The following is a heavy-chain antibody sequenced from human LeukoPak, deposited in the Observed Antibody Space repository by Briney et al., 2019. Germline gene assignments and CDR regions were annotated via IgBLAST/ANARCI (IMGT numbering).Heavy chain of an antibody. J-gene: IGHJ5*02. CDR1: GGSSSGYY. CDR3: AREGSGIGYFGWFDP. Sequence: SETLSLTCAVYGGSSSGYYWSWIRQPPGKGLEWIGEINHSGSTNYNPSLKSRVTISVDTSKNQFSPKLSSVTAADTAVYYCAREGSGIGYFGWFDPWGQGTLVTVSS. V-gene: IGHV4-34*01. CDR2: INHSGST. D-gene: IGHD3-10*01.